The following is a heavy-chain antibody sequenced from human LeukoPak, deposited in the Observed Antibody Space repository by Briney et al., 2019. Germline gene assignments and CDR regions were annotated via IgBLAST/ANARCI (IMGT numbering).Heavy chain of an antibody. V-gene: IGHV3-23*01. CDR2: ISGSGGST. J-gene: IGHJ5*02. D-gene: IGHD6-19*01. CDR1: GLTFSSYA. CDR3: AKGPYSSGWQNWFDP. Sequence: GGSLRLSCAASGLTFSSYAMSWVRQAPGKGLEWVSAISGSGGSTYYADSVKGRFTISRDNSKNTLYLQMNSLRAEDTAVYYCAKGPYSSGWQNWFDPWGQGTLVTVSS.